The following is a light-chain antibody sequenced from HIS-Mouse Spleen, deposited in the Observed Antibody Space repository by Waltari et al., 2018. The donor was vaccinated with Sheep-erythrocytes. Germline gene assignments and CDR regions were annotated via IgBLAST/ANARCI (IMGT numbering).Light chain of an antibody. J-gene: IGLJ1*01. Sequence: QSALTPPRPVSGSPGPSVPLPRTGTSSAFCWYNLVPWYQQHPGKAPKLMIYDVSKRPSGVPDRFSGSKSGNTASLTISGLQAEDEADYYCCSYAGSYNHVFATGTKVTVL. V-gene: IGLV2-11*02. CDR3: CSYAGSYNHV. CDR2: DVS. CDR1: SSAFCWYNL.